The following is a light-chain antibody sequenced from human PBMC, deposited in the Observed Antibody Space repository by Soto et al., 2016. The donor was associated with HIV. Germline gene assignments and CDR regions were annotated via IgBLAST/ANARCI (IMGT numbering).Light chain of an antibody. CDR1: SLRSYD. CDR2: QR. Sequence: SSELTQDPAVSVALGQTVRITCQGDSLRSYDASWFQQRPGQAPSTDHIWQRHPDPQRSPRRFSGSSSGNTASLTITGVQAEDEADYYCDSRDSTNNYVIFGGGTKLTVL. CDR3: DSRDSTNNYVI. V-gene: IGLV3-19*01. J-gene: IGLJ2*01.